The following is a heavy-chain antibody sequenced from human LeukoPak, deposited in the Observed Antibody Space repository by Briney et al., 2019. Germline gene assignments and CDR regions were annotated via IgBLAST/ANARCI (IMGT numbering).Heavy chain of an antibody. Sequence: SVEVSCKASGGTFSSYAISWVRQAPGQGLEWMGRIIPIFGTANYAQKFQGRVTITADKSTSTAYMELSSLRSEDTAVYYCARGGIGIAARVDYWGQGTLVTVSS. D-gene: IGHD6-6*01. CDR1: GGTFSSYA. V-gene: IGHV1-69*06. CDR2: IIPIFGTA. J-gene: IGHJ4*02. CDR3: ARGGIGIAARVDY.